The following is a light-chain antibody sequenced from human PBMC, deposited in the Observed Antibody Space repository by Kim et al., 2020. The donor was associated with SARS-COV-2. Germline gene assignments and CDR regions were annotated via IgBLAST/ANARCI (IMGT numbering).Light chain of an antibody. CDR1: QSVSSN. J-gene: IGKJ3*01. CDR2: GAS. V-gene: IGKV3-15*01. Sequence: SPGERATLSCRASQSVSSNLAWYQQKPGQAPRLLIYGASTRATGIPVRFSGSGSGTDFTLTISSLQSEDFAVYFCQQYNDWPPFTFGPGTKVDIK. CDR3: QQYNDWPPFT.